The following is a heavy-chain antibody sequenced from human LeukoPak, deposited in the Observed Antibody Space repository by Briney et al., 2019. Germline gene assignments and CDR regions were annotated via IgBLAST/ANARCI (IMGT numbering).Heavy chain of an antibody. D-gene: IGHD6-13*01. CDR2: IYSGGST. CDR3: ARGGSEAAAGYYCYMDV. Sequence: GGSLRLSCAASGFTVSSNYMSWVRQAPGKGLEWVSVIYSGGSTYYADSVKGRFTISRDNSKNTLYLQMNSLRAEDTAVYYCARGGSEAAAGYYCYMDVWGKGTTVTVSS. CDR1: GFTVSSNY. J-gene: IGHJ6*03. V-gene: IGHV3-53*01.